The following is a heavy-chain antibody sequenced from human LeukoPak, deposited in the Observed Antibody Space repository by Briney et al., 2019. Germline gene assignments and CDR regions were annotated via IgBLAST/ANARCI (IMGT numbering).Heavy chain of an antibody. J-gene: IGHJ4*02. Sequence: GGSLRLSCAASAFTFSSYGMHWVRQAPGKGLEWVAFILYDGINKFYADSVKGRFTISRDNSKNTLYLQMNSLRAEDTAVYYCAKAPHPFTNTAIDYWGQGSLVIVSS. V-gene: IGHV3-30*02. CDR1: AFTFSSYG. CDR2: ILYDGINK. CDR3: AKAPHPFTNTAIDY. D-gene: IGHD5-18*01.